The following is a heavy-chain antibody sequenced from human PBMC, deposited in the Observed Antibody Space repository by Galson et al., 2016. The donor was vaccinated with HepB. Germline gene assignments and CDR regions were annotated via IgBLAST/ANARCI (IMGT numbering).Heavy chain of an antibody. CDR2: TYFRSKWYN. CDR3: ARDVGSTLAARSFDY. V-gene: IGHV6-1*01. J-gene: IGHJ4*02. CDR1: GDSVSSNTAA. Sequence: CAISGDSVSSNTAAWNWIRQSPSRGLEWLGRTYFRSKWYNDYTMSVKSRIIISPDTSKNQCSLQLNSATPEDTAVYYCARDVGSTLAARSFDYWGQGTLVTVSS. D-gene: IGHD6-6*01.